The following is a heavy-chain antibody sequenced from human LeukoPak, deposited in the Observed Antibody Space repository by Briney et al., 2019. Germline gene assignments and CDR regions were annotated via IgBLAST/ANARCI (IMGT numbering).Heavy chain of an antibody. CDR3: ASSVGSTDY. D-gene: IGHD1-26*01. J-gene: IGHJ4*02. CDR1: GESLSKYY. Sequence: SETLSLTCAVYGESLSKYYWTWIRQSPGMGLEWIGEINHRGSTNLNPSLKSRVTLSVDTSKHQFSLRLTSVTAADAAVYYCASSVGSTDYWGQGTLVTVSS. V-gene: IGHV4-34*01. CDR2: INHRGST.